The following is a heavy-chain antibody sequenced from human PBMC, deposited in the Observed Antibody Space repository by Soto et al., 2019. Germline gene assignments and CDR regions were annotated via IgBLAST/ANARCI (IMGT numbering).Heavy chain of an antibody. Sequence: ASVKVSCKASGYTFTSYGISWVRQAPGQGLEWMGWISAYNGNTNYAQKLQGRVTMTTDTSTSTAYMELRSLRSDDTAVYYCAREVGTIGYYYYGMDVWGQGTTVTVSS. D-gene: IGHD3-3*01. CDR3: AREVGTIGYYYYGMDV. J-gene: IGHJ6*02. V-gene: IGHV1-18*01. CDR1: GYTFTSYG. CDR2: ISAYNGNT.